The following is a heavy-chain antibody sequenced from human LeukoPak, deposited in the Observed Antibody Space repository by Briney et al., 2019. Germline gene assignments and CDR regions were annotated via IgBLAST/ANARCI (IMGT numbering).Heavy chain of an antibody. CDR2: ISSSGSYI. D-gene: IGHD3-10*01. CDR3: AKQGVAMVRGVSFNDY. CDR1: GFTFSSYG. Sequence: GGSLRLSCAASGFTFSSYGMNWVRQAPGKGLEWVSSISSSGSYIYYADSVKGRFTISRDNAKNSLYLQMNRLRAEDTAVYYCAKQGVAMVRGVSFNDYWGQGTLVTASS. V-gene: IGHV3-21*01. J-gene: IGHJ4*02.